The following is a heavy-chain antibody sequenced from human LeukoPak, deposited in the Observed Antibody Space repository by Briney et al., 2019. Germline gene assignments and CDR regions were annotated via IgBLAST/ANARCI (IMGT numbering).Heavy chain of an antibody. CDR1: GFTFDDYA. CDR3: AKDSSGSYYGPGRFFDY. CDR2: ISWNSGSI. D-gene: IGHD1-26*01. V-gene: IGHV3-9*03. J-gene: IGHJ4*02. Sequence: GRSLRLSCAASGFTFDDYAMHWVRQAPGKGLEWVSGISWNSGSIGYADSVKGRFTISRDNAKNSLYLQMNSLSAVDMALYYCAKDSSGSYYGPGRFFDYWGQGTLVTVSS.